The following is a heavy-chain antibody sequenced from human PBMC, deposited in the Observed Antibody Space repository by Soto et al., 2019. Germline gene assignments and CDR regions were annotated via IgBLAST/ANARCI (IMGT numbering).Heavy chain of an antibody. CDR3: ARGYCSSTTCYIWDNWFDP. CDR1: GGSISRYY. D-gene: IGHD2-2*01. J-gene: IGHJ5*02. Sequence: SETLSLTCTVSGGSISRYYWSWIRQPPGKGLEWIGYIYYSGRTNYNPSLKSRVTISVDTPKNQFSLKLSSVTAADTAVYYCARGYCSSTTCYIWDNWFDPWGQGTLVTVSS. V-gene: IGHV4-59*01. CDR2: IYYSGRT.